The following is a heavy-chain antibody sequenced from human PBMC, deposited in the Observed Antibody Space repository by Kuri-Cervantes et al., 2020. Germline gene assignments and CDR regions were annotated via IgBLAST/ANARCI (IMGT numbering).Heavy chain of an antibody. CDR2: SNAGNGNT. Sequence: GGSLRLSCKGSGYTFTSYAMHWVRQAPGQRFEWMGWSNAGNGNTKYSQEFQGRVTITRDTSASTAYMELSRLTSDDTAVYYCARGPLITGTRWFDPWGQGTLVTVSS. CDR1: GYTFTSYA. J-gene: IGHJ5*02. V-gene: IGHV1-3*02. D-gene: IGHD1-7*01. CDR3: ARGPLITGTRWFDP.